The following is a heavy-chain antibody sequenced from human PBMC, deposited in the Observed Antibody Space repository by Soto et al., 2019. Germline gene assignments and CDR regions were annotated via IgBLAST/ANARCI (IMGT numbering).Heavy chain of an antibody. CDR2: INPNSGGT. V-gene: IGHV1-2*02. J-gene: IGHJ4*02. CDR1: GYTFSGFY. D-gene: IGHD6-19*01. Sequence: ASLKVSCKASGYTFSGFYMHWVRQAPGQGLEWMGWINPNSGGTKSAEKFQGRVTMTRDTSISTAYMELSRLTSDDTAVYYCASAAVTVTAGLDFWGQGTQFTASS. CDR3: ASAAVTVTAGLDF.